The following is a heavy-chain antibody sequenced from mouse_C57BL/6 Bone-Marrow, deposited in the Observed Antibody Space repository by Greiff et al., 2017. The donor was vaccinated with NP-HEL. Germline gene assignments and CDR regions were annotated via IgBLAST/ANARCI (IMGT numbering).Heavy chain of an antibody. J-gene: IGHJ3*01. CDR2: IYPGDGDT. V-gene: IGHV1-82*01. CDR1: GYAFSSSW. Sequence: QVQLQQSGPELVKPGASVKISCKASGYAFSSSWMNWVKQRPGKGLEWIGRIYPGDGDTNYNGKFKGKATLTADKSSSTAYMQLSSLTSEDSAVYFCARHGNSWFAYWGQGTLVTVSA. CDR3: ARHGNSWFAY. D-gene: IGHD2-1*01.